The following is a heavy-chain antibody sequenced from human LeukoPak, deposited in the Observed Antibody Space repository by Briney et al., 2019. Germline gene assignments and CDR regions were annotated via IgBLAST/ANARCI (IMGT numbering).Heavy chain of an antibody. CDR2: ISSSSSYI. CDR3: ARDGGYYDSSGYYPLDY. CDR1: GFTFSDFY. Sequence: GGSLRLSCAASGFTFSDFYMSWIRQAPGKGLEWVSSISSSSSYIYYADSVKGRFTISRDNAKNSLYLQMNSLRAEDTAVYYCARDGGYYDSSGYYPLDYWGQGTLVTVSS. V-gene: IGHV3-11*06. D-gene: IGHD3-22*01. J-gene: IGHJ4*02.